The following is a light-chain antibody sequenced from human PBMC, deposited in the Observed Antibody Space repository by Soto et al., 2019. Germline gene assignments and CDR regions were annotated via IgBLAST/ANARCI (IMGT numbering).Light chain of an antibody. V-gene: IGLV9-49*01. J-gene: IGLJ3*02. CDR2: VGTGGIVG. CDR3: GADHGSGSDFVWV. CDR1: SGYSNYK. Sequence: QSVLTQPPSASASLGASVTLTCTLSSGYSNYKVDWYQQRPGKGPRFVMRVGTGGIVGSKGEGIPDRFSVLASGLNRYLTIKNIKEEDESDYHCGADHGSGSDFVWVFGGGTKVTVL.